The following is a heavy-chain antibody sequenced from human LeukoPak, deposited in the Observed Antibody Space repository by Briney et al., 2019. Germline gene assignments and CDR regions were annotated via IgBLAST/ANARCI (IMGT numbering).Heavy chain of an antibody. CDR1: GFTVGVYA. Sequence: GGSLTLSCTPSGFTVGVYAMSWGRHAPEGRGWCVFCIRSITVGGTTEYAASVKGRFTISRDGSKSIAYLQMNSLKTDDTAVYYCRSWFGELSYFDYWGQGTLVTVSS. D-gene: IGHD3-10*01. V-gene: IGHV3-49*04. J-gene: IGHJ4*02. CDR3: RSWFGELSYFDY. CDR2: IRSITVGGTT.